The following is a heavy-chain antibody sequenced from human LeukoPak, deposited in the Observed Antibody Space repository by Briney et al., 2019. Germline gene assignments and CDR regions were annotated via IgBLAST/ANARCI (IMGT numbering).Heavy chain of an antibody. D-gene: IGHD1-26*01. CDR1: GFTFTSYN. V-gene: IGHV3-21*06. CDR2: ITSSSSYI. Sequence: GGSLRLSCAASGFTFTSYNMNWVRQAPGKGLEWVSSITSSSSYIYYADSVKGRFTISRDNAKNSLYLQMDSLGVEDTAVYYCARDPYSGNYGAYYYYYMDVWGKGTTVTISS. J-gene: IGHJ6*03. CDR3: ARDPYSGNYGAYYYYYMDV.